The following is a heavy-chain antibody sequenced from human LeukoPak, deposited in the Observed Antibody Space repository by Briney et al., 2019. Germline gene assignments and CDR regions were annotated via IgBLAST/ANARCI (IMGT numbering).Heavy chain of an antibody. Sequence: PSETLSLTCTVSGGSISSSSYYWGWIRQPPGKGLEWIGSIYYSGSTYYNPSLKSRVTISVDTSKNQFSLKLSSVTAADTAVYYCARGGGCDSSGYYYDYWGQGTLVTVSS. CDR3: ARGGGCDSSGYYYDY. CDR1: GGSISSSSYY. CDR2: IYYSGST. J-gene: IGHJ4*02. V-gene: IGHV4-39*07. D-gene: IGHD3-22*01.